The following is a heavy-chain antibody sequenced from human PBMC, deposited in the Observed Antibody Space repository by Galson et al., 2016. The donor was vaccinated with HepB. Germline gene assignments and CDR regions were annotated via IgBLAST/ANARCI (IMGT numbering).Heavy chain of an antibody. Sequence: SETLSLTCTVSGGSISSSRYYWGWIRQPPGKGLEWIGSIYYSGSTYYNSSLKSRVTISLDMSKNQFSLKLNSVTAADTAVYYCARRRATIYGDYGYNWYFDVWGRGTLVTVSS. V-gene: IGHV4-39*01. CDR3: ARRRATIYGDYGYNWYFDV. J-gene: IGHJ2*01. D-gene: IGHD4-17*01. CDR2: IYYSGST. CDR1: GGSISSSRYY.